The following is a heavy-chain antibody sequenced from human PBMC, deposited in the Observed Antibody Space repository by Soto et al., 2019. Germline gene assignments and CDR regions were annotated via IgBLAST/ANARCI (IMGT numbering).Heavy chain of an antibody. J-gene: IGHJ4*02. D-gene: IGHD4-17*01. Sequence: EVQLVESGGGLVQPGGSLRLSCAASVFTFSSYEMNWVRQAPGKRLEWVSYISSSGSTIYYADSVKGRFTISRDNAKYSLYLQMNSLRAEDTAVYYCARDKFLVAVTTCFDYWCQGTLLTVSS. CDR1: VFTFSSYE. CDR2: ISSSGSTI. V-gene: IGHV3-48*03. CDR3: ARDKFLVAVTTCFDY.